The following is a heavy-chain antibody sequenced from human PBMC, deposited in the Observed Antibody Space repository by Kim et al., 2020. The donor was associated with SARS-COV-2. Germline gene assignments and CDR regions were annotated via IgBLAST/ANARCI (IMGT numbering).Heavy chain of an antibody. D-gene: IGHD1-26*01. CDR1: GFTFSSYG. J-gene: IGHJ6*01. V-gene: IGHV3-33*01. Sequence: GGSLRLSCAASGFTFSSYGMHWVRQAPGKGLEWVAVIWYDGSNKYYADSVKGRFTISRDNSKNILSLQMNCLRAEDTAGSYCARASIVRYYYGMDAVGQG. CDR2: IWYDGSNK. CDR3: ARASIVRYYYGMDA.